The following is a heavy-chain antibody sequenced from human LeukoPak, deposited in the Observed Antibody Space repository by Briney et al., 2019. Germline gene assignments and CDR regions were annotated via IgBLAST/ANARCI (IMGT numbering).Heavy chain of an antibody. J-gene: IGHJ3*02. D-gene: IGHD1-26*01. CDR2: ISGRGNTI. V-gene: IGHV3-11*01. CDR3: ARDHPAWELTGFDAFDI. Sequence: GGSLRLSCAASGFTFSDYHMSWIRQAPGKGLEWVSSISGRGNTIFYADSVKGRFTISRDNALYLQMNSLRAEDTAVYYCARDHPAWELTGFDAFDIWGQGTMVTVSS. CDR1: GFTFSDYH.